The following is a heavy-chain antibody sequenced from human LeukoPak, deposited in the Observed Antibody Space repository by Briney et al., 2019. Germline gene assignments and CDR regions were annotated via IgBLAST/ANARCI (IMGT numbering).Heavy chain of an antibody. CDR1: GYTFTGYY. CDR2: INPNSGGT. D-gene: IGHD3-22*01. J-gene: IGHJ3*02. Sequence: GASVKVSCKASGYTFTGYYMHWVRQAPGQGLEWMGWINPNSGGTNYAQKFQGRVTMTRDTSISTAYMELSRLRSDDTAVYYCATPYLYYYDSSGYYAFDIWGQGTMVTVSS. CDR3: ATPYLYYYDSSGYYAFDI. V-gene: IGHV1-2*02.